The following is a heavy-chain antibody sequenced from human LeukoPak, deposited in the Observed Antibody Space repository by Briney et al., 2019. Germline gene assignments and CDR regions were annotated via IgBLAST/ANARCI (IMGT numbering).Heavy chain of an antibody. V-gene: IGHV4-38-2*01. D-gene: IGHD4-17*01. CDR1: GYSISSAYY. CDR2: IYHSGNT. Sequence: PSETLSLTCAVSGYSISSAYYWGWIRQPPGKGLEWIGYIYHSGNTYYNPSLKSRVTISVDTSKNQFSLKLSSVTAADTAVYYCASGAVTNRFDPWGQGTLVTVSS. J-gene: IGHJ5*02. CDR3: ASGAVTNRFDP.